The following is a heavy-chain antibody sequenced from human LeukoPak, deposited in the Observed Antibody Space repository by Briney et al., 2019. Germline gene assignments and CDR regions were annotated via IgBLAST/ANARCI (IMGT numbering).Heavy chain of an antibody. V-gene: IGHV4-34*01. J-gene: IGHJ3*02. CDR1: GGSFSGYY. D-gene: IGHD5-24*01. Sequence: SETLSLTCVVYGGSFSGYYWSWIRQSPGKGLEWIGEINHRGSTNYNPSLKSRLTISIDTSKNQFSLKLRSVTAADTAVYYCAREDAEQMDNSFDIWGQGTMVTVSS. CDR3: AREDAEQMDNSFDI. CDR2: INHRGST.